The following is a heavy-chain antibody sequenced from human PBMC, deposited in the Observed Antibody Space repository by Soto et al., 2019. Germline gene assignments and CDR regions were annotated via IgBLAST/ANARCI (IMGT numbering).Heavy chain of an antibody. J-gene: IGHJ4*02. V-gene: IGHV1-18*01. Sequence: ASVKVSCKASGYTFTSYGISWVRQAPGQGLEWMGWISAYNGNTNYAQKIQGRVTMTTDTSTSTAYMELRSLRSDDTAVHYCARKQGYCSGGSCYLAFDYWGQGTLVTVSS. CDR1: GYTFTSYG. CDR3: ARKQGYCSGGSCYLAFDY. CDR2: ISAYNGNT. D-gene: IGHD2-15*01.